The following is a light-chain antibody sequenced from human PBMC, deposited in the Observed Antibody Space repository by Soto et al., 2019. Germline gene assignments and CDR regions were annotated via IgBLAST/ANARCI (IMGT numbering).Light chain of an antibody. CDR3: QHYNSYSEA. Sequence: DIQMTQSPSTLSGSVGDRVTITCRASQTISSWLAWYQQKPGKAPTLLIYKASTLKSGVPSRFSGSGSGTEFTLTISSLQTDDFATYYCQHYNSYSEAFGQGTKVELK. CDR1: QTISSW. CDR2: KAS. J-gene: IGKJ1*01. V-gene: IGKV1-5*03.